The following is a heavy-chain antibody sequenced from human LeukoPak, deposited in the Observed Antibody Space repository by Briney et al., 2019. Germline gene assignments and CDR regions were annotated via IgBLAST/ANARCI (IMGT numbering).Heavy chain of an antibody. CDR3: AKALSSTALNGMDV. D-gene: IGHD4-11*01. CDR1: GFTFANYA. V-gene: IGHV3-23*01. Sequence: GGSLRLSCAASGFTFANYAMTWVRQAPGKGLEWVTAISGSGGSTYYADPVKGRFTISRDNSKNTLYLQMYSLRAEDTALYYCAKALSSTALNGMDVWGQGTTVTVSS. J-gene: IGHJ6*02. CDR2: ISGSGGST.